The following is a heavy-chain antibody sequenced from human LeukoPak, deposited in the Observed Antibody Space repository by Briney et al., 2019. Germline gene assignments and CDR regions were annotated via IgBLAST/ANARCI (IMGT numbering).Heavy chain of an antibody. CDR3: AREIFGSGSYPDL. J-gene: IGHJ4*02. CDR1: GFAFNTYA. V-gene: IGHV3-33*01. Sequence: PGGSLRLSCAASGFAFNTYAMHWVRQAPGQGLEWVALIWHDGSHKFYSNSVRGQFTLSRDNSKNTVSLQMNNLRPEDTAVYYCAREIFGSGSYPDLWGQGTLVTVSS. D-gene: IGHD3-10*01. CDR2: IWHDGSHK.